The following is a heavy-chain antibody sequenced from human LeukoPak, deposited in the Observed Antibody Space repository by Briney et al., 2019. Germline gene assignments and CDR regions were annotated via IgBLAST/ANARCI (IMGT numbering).Heavy chain of an antibody. V-gene: IGHV4-34*01. D-gene: IGHD6-13*01. CDR1: GGSFSGYY. J-gene: IGHJ5*02. CDR3: ARGPYKQQLVRRMKNWFDP. CDR2: IKHSGST. Sequence: SETLSLTCAVYGGSFSGYYWSWIRQPPGKGLEWLGEIKHSGSTNYNPSLKRRVTISVDTSKNQFSLKLSSVTAGDTAVYNCARGPYKQQLVRRMKNWFDPWGQGTLVVVSS.